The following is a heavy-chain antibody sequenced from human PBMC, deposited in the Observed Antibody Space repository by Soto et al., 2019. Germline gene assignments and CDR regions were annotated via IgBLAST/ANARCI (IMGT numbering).Heavy chain of an antibody. CDR2: IYYSGST. Sequence: SETLSLTCTVSGGSISSGDYYWSWIRQPPGKGLEWIGYIYYSGSTYYNPSLKSRVTISVDTSKNQFSLKLSSVTAADTAVCYCARGREQHYYDRYYYGMDVWGQGTTVTVSS. CDR1: GGSISSGDYY. J-gene: IGHJ6*02. D-gene: IGHD3-22*01. CDR3: ARGREQHYYDRYYYGMDV. V-gene: IGHV4-30-4*01.